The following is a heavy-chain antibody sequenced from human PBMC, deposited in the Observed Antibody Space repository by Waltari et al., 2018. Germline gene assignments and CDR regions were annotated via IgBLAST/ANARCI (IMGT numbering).Heavy chain of an antibody. J-gene: IGHJ5*02. CDR3: ARQLGYSYALGS. CDR2: IHIGGAT. CDR1: GVAVTANF. D-gene: IGHD5-18*01. Sequence: EVQLVESGGTLIQPGGSLRLPCAISGVAVTANFFTWVRQAPGKGLECVSIIHIGGATDYADSVRGRFTISRDSSKNTLYLQMNSLRVDDTAVYYCARQLGYSYALGSWGQGTLVTVSS. V-gene: IGHV3-53*01.